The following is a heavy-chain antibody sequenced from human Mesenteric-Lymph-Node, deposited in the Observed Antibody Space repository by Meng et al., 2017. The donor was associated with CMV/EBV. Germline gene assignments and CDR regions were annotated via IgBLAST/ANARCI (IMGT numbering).Heavy chain of an antibody. CDR1: GVIFGNYA. D-gene: IGHD3-3*01. Sequence: GVIFGNYARSWVRQAPGKGLEFVSGMTGGGGNTYYEDSVRGRFTVSRDNSKNMLFLQMDSLRAEDTALYYCAKDQGAIFGVVPYDSWGQGTLVTVSS. J-gene: IGHJ4*02. V-gene: IGHV3-23*01. CDR2: MTGGGGNT. CDR3: AKDQGAIFGVVPYDS.